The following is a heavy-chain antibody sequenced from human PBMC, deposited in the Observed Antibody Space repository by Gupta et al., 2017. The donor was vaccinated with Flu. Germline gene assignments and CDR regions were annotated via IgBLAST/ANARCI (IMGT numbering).Heavy chain of an antibody. CDR2: ISISGTTT. Sequence: CSRTGVRQAPGKGLEWVATISISGTTTNYADSVQGRFTISRDNAGNTVFLRMNSLRAEDTAVYYCARGKTGTTVHFAFDIWGLGTVVTVSS. D-gene: IGHD1-1*01. V-gene: IGHV3-23*01. CDR1: CS. CDR3: ARGKTGTTVHFAFDI. J-gene: IGHJ3*02.